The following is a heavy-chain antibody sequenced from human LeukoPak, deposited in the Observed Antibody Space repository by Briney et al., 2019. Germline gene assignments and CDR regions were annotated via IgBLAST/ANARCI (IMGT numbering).Heavy chain of an antibody. J-gene: IGHJ4*02. CDR3: ASKPRGTVVTHFDY. D-gene: IGHD4-23*01. Sequence: SETLSLTCAVYGGSFSGYYWSWIRQPPGKGLEWIGEINHSGSTNYNPSLKSRVTISVDTSKIQFSLKLSSVTAADTAVYYCASKPRGTVVTHFDYWGQGTLVTVSS. V-gene: IGHV4-34*01. CDR1: GGSFSGYY. CDR2: INHSGST.